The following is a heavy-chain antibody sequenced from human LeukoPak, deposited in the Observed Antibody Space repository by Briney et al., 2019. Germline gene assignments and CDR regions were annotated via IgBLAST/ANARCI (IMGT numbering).Heavy chain of an antibody. CDR1: GGSISSSSYY. Sequence: PSETLSLTCTVSGGSISSSSYYWGWIRQPPGKGLEWIGSVYYSGSSYYNPSLKSRVTISLDTSKNQFSLKLNSVTAADTAVYYCARDLSSSYYDGFFFDYWGQGTLVTVSS. CDR2: VYYSGSS. CDR3: ARDLSSSYYDGFFFDY. J-gene: IGHJ4*02. V-gene: IGHV4-39*07. D-gene: IGHD6-13*01.